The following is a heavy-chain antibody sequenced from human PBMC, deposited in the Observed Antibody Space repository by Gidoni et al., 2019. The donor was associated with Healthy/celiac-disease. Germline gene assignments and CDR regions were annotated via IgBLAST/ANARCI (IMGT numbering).Heavy chain of an antibody. CDR3: ARALPEGSSGSSLLDYYGMDV. CDR1: GFTFSSYS. D-gene: IGHD6-19*01. V-gene: IGHV3-21*01. J-gene: IGHJ6*02. CDR2: ISSSSSYI. Sequence: EVQLVESGGGLVKPGGSLRLSCAASGFTFSSYSMNLVRQAPGKGLEWFSSISSSSSYIYYADSVKGRFTISRDNDKNSLYLQMNSLRAEDTAVYYCARALPEGSSGSSLLDYYGMDVWGQGTTVTVSS.